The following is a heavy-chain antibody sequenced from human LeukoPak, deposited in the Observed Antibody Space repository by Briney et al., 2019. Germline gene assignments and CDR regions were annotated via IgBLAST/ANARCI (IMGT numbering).Heavy chain of an antibody. V-gene: IGHV3-7*01. CDR2: IKQDGSEK. CDR1: GFTFSSYW. J-gene: IGHJ4*02. CDR3: AKEGSVGVVPYLDY. Sequence: GGSLRLSCAASGFTFSSYWMSWVRQAPGKGLEWVANIKQDGSEKYYVDSVEGRFTISRDNSKNTLYLQMNSLRAEDTAVYYCAKEGSVGVVPYLDYWGQGTLVTVSS. D-gene: IGHD3-3*01.